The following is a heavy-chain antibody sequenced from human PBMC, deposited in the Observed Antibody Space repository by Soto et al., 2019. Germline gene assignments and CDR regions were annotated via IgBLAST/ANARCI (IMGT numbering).Heavy chain of an antibody. CDR3: ARERGGYSYGDY. V-gene: IGHV1-18*01. D-gene: IGHD5-18*01. CDR1: GYTFTSYG. CDR2: VNIYKGNT. Sequence: QVQLVQSGAEVKKPGASVKVSCKASGYTFTSYGINWVRQAPGQGLEWMGWVNIYKGNTNYSLKLQGSVTMTTDTSTSTAYLELRSLRSDDTAVYYCARERGGYSYGDYWGQGTQVTVSS. J-gene: IGHJ4*02.